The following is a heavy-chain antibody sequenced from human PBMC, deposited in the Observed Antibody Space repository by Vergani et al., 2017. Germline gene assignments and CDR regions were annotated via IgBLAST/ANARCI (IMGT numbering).Heavy chain of an antibody. V-gene: IGHV3-9*01. CDR3: AKDLYIMTAVPAFDY. Sequence: EVQLVESGGGLVQPGRSLRLSCAASGFTFDDYAMHWVRQAPGKGLEWVSGISWNSGSIGYADSVKGRFTISRDNAKNSLYLQMNSLRAEDTALYYCAKDLYIMTAVPAFDYWGQGTLVTVSS. J-gene: IGHJ4*02. CDR2: ISWNSGSI. CDR1: GFTFDDYA. D-gene: IGHD4-17*01.